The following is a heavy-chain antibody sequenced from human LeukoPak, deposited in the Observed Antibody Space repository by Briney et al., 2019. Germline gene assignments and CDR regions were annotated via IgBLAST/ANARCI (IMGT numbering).Heavy chain of an antibody. D-gene: IGHD3-22*01. Sequence: SETLSLTCTVSGGSISSGSYYWNWIRQPAGKGPEWIGRISSSGSTNYNPSLKSRVTILIDTSKNQFSLKLSSVTAADTAVYYCARSSSGYWVWGHGTLVTVSS. CDR2: ISSSGST. V-gene: IGHV4-61*02. CDR3: ARSSSGYWV. CDR1: GGSISSGSYY. J-gene: IGHJ4*01.